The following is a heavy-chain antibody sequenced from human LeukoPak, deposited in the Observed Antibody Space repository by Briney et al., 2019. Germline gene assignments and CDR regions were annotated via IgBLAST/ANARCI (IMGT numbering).Heavy chain of an antibody. J-gene: IGHJ4*02. CDR1: GGSISSGGYY. V-gene: IGHV4-61*02. Sequence: SETLSLTCTVSGGSISSGGYYWSWIRQPAGKGLEWIGRMYTNGESDYNPSLKSRVAMSVDTSKSQFSLKLNYMTAADTALYYCARGYYGGAVDSWGQGILVIVSS. CDR2: MYTNGES. D-gene: IGHD3-16*01. CDR3: ARGYYGGAVDS.